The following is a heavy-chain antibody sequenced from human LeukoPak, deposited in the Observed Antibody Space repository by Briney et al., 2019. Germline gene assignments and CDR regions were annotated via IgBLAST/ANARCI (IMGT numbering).Heavy chain of an antibody. D-gene: IGHD5-12*01. CDR3: ARGGGYSGYDYWFDP. J-gene: IGHJ5*02. V-gene: IGHV3-21*01. CDR2: ISSSSSYI. Sequence: GGSLRLSCAASGFTFSSYSMNWVRQAPGKGLEWVSSISSSSSYIYYADAVKGRFTISRDNAKNSLYLQMNSLRAEDTAEYYCARGGGYSGYDYWFDPWGQGTLVTVSS. CDR1: GFTFSSYS.